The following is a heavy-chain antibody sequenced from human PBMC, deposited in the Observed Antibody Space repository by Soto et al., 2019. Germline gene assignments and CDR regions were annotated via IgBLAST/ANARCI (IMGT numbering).Heavy chain of an antibody. CDR3: IQSRCGGDCLQSYSSYYYYGMDV. D-gene: IGHD2-21*02. CDR1: AFSLSTGGVG. V-gene: IGHV2-5*02. Sequence: QITLKESGPPLVKPTQTLTLTCTFSAFSLSTGGVGVGWIRQPPGKALEWLALIYWDDDKRYSPSLRSRLTLTKDTSKNQVVLTMTNMDPGDTATYYCIQSRCGGDCLQSYSSYYYYGMDVWGQGTKVTVSS. J-gene: IGHJ6*02. CDR2: IYWDDDK.